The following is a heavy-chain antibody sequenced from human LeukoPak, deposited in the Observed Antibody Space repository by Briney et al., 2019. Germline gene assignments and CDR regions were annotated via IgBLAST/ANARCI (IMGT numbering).Heavy chain of an antibody. CDR1: GGSISSSNW. Sequence: SGTLSLTCAVSGGSISSSNWWSWVRQPPGKGLEWIGEIYHSGSTNYNPSLKSRVTISVDTSKNHFSLKLSSVTAADTAVYYCARAPTGIIVAAPNWFDPWGQGTLVTVSS. V-gene: IGHV4-4*02. CDR3: ARAPTGIIVAAPNWFDP. J-gene: IGHJ5*02. D-gene: IGHD6-19*01. CDR2: IYHSGST.